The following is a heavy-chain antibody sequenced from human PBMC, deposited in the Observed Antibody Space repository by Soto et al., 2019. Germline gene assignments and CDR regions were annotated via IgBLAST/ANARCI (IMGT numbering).Heavy chain of an antibody. D-gene: IGHD6-6*01. CDR2: ISARGGST. Sequence: GGSLRLSCAASGFTFSTYAMHWVRQAPGKGLEWVSGISARGGSTYYADSVQGRFTISRDNSKNTLYLQMNSLRAEDTAVYYCARDAARDNWFDPWGQGTLVTVSS. CDR1: GFTFSTYA. V-gene: IGHV3-23*01. J-gene: IGHJ5*02. CDR3: ARDAARDNWFDP.